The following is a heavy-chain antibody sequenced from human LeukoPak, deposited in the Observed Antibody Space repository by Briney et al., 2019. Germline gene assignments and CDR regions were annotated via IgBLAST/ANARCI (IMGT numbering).Heavy chain of an antibody. V-gene: IGHV5-51*01. CDR2: IQPRDSDT. J-gene: IGHJ3*02. D-gene: IGHD3-22*01. CDR1: GYIFTNYW. CDR3: ARPSESSGYYSHDAFDI. Sequence: GESLKISCKASGYIFTNYWIGWVRQMPGKGLEWVGIIQPRDSDTRYSPSFQGRVTFSADKSINTAYLQWSSLKASDTAMYYCARPSESSGYYSHDAFDIWGPGTVVTVSS.